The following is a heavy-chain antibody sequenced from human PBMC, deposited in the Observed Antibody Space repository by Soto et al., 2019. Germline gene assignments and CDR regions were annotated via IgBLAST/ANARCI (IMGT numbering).Heavy chain of an antibody. CDR2: IKQDGSEK. Sequence: EVQLVESGGGLVQPGGSLRLSCAASGFTFSDKWMSWVRQAPGKGLEWVANIKQDGSEKYYVDSVEGRFTISRDNAKNSLFLQLNSLRAEDTAVYYCASQFICFGEPRRCAMDVWGQGTTVSVSS. CDR1: GFTFSDKW. D-gene: IGHD3-10*01. V-gene: IGHV3-7*01. J-gene: IGHJ6*02. CDR3: ASQFICFGEPRRCAMDV.